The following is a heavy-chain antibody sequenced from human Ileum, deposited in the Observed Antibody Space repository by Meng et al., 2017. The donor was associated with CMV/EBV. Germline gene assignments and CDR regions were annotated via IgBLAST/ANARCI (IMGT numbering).Heavy chain of an antibody. V-gene: IGHV4-34*01. CDR2: INHVGRT. Sequence: VTVQEWGAGLLKPSETLALPGGVYGGSLRGHYCNWIRQSPGNGLQWIAEINHVGRTNSNPSLASRVTISQDTSKNQCSLKLNSVTVADSAVYYCARGLFRYPAYFDLWGQGTLVTVSS. CDR1: GGSLRGHY. D-gene: IGHD3-16*02. J-gene: IGHJ4*02. CDR3: ARGLFRYPAYFDL.